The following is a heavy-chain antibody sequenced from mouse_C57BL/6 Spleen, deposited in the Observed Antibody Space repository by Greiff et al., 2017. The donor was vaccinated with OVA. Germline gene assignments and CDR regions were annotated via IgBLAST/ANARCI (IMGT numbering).Heavy chain of an antibody. V-gene: IGHV1-80*01. Sequence: VQLQQSGASVKISCKASGYAFSSYWMNWVKQRPGKGLEWIGQIYPGDGDTNYNGKFKGKATLTADKSSSTAYMQLSSLTSEDSAVYFCVYDGYFRGFAYWGQGTLVTVSA. J-gene: IGHJ3*01. CDR1: GYAFSSYW. CDR2: IYPGDGDT. D-gene: IGHD2-3*01. CDR3: VYDGYFRGFAY.